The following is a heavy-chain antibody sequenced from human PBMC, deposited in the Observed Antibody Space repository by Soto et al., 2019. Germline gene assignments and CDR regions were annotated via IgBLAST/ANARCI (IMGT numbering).Heavy chain of an antibody. V-gene: IGHV1-69*13. CDR2: IIPIFGTA. CDR3: ARGSRGVVVVAAQGFDP. D-gene: IGHD2-15*01. J-gene: IGHJ5*02. Sequence: GASVKVSCKASGGTFSSYAISWVRQAPGQGLEWMGGIIPIFGTANYAQKFQGRVTITADESTSTAYMELSSLRSEDTAVYYCARGSRGVVVVAAQGFDPWGQGTPVTVSS. CDR1: GGTFSSYA.